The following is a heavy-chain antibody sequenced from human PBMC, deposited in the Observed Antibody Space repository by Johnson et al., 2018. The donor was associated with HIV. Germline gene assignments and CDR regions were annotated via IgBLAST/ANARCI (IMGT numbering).Heavy chain of an antibody. J-gene: IGHJ3*01. CDR1: GFTFSSFW. CDR3: ARDITVVMHGAGAFDV. V-gene: IGHV3-7*05. D-gene: IGHD4-23*01. Sequence: VQLVESGGGVVQSGRSLRLSCSASGFTFSSFWMTWVRQAPGKGLEWVANIKQDGSEKYYVDSVKGRFTISRDNTENSLYLQMYSLRVEDTAVYYCARDITVVMHGAGAFDVWGPGTMVTVSS. CDR2: IKQDGSEK.